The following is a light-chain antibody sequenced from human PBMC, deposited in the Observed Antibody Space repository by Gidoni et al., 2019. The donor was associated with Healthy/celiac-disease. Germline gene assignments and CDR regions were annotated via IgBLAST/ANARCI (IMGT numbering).Light chain of an antibody. J-gene: IGKJ4*01. CDR2: AAS. CDR1: QSISSY. CDR3: QQSYSTLPLT. Sequence: IQMTQSPSSLSASVGDRVTITCRASQSISSYLNWYQQKPGKAPKLLIYAASSLQSGVPSRFSGSGSGTDFTRTISSLQPEELATYYCQQSYSTLPLTFGGGTKVEIK. V-gene: IGKV1-39*01.